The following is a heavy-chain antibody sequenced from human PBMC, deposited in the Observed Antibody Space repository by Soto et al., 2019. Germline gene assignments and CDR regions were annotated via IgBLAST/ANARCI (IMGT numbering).Heavy chain of an antibody. D-gene: IGHD6-6*01. CDR2: IYYSGST. CDR3: ARHWDLYSSSSIRDNWFDP. CDR1: GGSISSSSYY. Sequence: SETLSLTCTVSGGSISSSSYYWGWIRQPPGKGLEWIGSIYYSGSTYYNPSLKSRVTISVDTSKNQFSLKLSSVTAADTAVYYCARHWDLYSSSSIRDNWFDPWGQGTLVTVSS. V-gene: IGHV4-39*01. J-gene: IGHJ5*02.